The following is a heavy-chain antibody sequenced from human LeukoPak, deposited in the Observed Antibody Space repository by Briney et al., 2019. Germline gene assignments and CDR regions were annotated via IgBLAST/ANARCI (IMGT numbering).Heavy chain of an antibody. CDR2: IYYSGST. CDR3: ARGRPVTGRNWFDP. CDR1: GGSISSCY. V-gene: IGHV4-59*08. J-gene: IGHJ5*02. D-gene: IGHD6-19*01. Sequence: KPSETLSLTCTVSGGSISSCYWNWIRQPPGKGLEWIGYIYYSGSTNYNPSLKSQVTISVDTSKKQFSLKLRSVTAADTAVYYRARGRPVTGRNWFDPWGQGTLVTVSS.